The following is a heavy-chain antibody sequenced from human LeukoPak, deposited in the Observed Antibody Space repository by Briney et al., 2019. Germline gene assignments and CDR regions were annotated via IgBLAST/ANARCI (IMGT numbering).Heavy chain of an antibody. CDR2: ISAYNGNT. CDR1: GYTFTSYG. CDR3: ARERAYYDFSLEFAS. V-gene: IGHV1-18*01. D-gene: IGHD3-3*01. Sequence: ASVKVSCKASGYTFTSYGISWVRQAPGQGLEWVGWISAYNGNTNYAQKLQGRVTMTTDTSTSTAYMELSSLRSDDTAVYYCARERAYYDFSLEFASWGQGTLVTVSS. J-gene: IGHJ4*02.